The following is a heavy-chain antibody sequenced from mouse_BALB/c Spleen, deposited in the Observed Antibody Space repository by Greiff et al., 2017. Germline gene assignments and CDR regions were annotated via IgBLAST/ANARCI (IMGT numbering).Heavy chain of an antibody. J-gene: IGHJ2*01. CDR2: ISSGGSYT. Sequence: EVHLVESGGGLVKPGGSLKLSCAASGFTFSSYTMSWVRQTPEKRLEWVATISSGGSYTYYPDSVKGRFTISRDNAKNTLYLQMSSLKSEDTAMYYCTREDGNYPYFDYWGQGTTLTVSS. D-gene: IGHD2-1*01. V-gene: IGHV5-6-4*01. CDR1: GFTFSSYT. CDR3: TREDGNYPYFDY.